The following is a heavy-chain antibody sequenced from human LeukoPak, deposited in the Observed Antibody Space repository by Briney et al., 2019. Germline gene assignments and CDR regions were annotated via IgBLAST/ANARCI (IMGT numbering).Heavy chain of an antibody. CDR2: INPSGGST. Sequence: ASVKVSCKASGYTFTSYYMHWVRQAPGQGLEWMGIINPSGGSTSYAQKFQGRVTMTRDMSTSTVYMELSSLRSEDTAVYYCARDPGWYKWVGWFDPWGQGTLVTVSS. CDR3: ARDPGWYKWVGWFDP. CDR1: GYTFTSYY. J-gene: IGHJ5*02. V-gene: IGHV1-46*01. D-gene: IGHD6-19*01.